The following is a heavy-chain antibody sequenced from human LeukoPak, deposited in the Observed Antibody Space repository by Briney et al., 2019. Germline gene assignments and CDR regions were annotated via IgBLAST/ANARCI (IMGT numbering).Heavy chain of an antibody. CDR2: INHSGST. J-gene: IGHJ4*02. Sequence: PSETLSLTCAVYGGSFSGYYWSWIRQPPGKGLEWIGEINHSGSTNYNPSLKSRVTMSVDTSKNQFSLKLSSVTAADTAVYYCARAGADASDYDFWSGSFFTNNYYFDYWGQGTLVTVSS. D-gene: IGHD3-3*01. CDR1: GGSFSGYY. V-gene: IGHV4-34*01. CDR3: ARAGADASDYDFWSGSFFTNNYYFDY.